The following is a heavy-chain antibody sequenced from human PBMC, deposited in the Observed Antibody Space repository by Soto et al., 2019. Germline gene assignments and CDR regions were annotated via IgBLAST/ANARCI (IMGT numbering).Heavy chain of an antibody. V-gene: IGHV1-3*01. Sequence: ASVKVSCKASGYTFTPYPIFWVRQAPGQRPEWMGWINPTYGKTKYSQKFEGRITITRDTSANTVHMELTSLRSEDTAVFYCAREGSSDVLDLWGQGTQVTVSS. D-gene: IGHD3-22*01. J-gene: IGHJ5*02. CDR2: INPTYGKT. CDR3: AREGSSDVLDL. CDR1: GYTFTPYP.